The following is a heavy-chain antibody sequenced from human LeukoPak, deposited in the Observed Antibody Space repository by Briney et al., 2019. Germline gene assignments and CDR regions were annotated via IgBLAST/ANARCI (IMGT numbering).Heavy chain of an antibody. CDR2: ITHSGTT. Sequence: PSETRSLTCAVYGGSFSGYYWSWIRQPPGKGLEWIGEITHSGTTNYNPSLESRLTISIDTSKNQFSLKLSSVTAADTAVYYCARLITPTSGRNWFDPWGQGTRVTLFS. CDR3: ARLITPTSGRNWFDP. CDR1: GGSFSGYY. J-gene: IGHJ5*02. D-gene: IGHD3-10*01. V-gene: IGHV4-34*01.